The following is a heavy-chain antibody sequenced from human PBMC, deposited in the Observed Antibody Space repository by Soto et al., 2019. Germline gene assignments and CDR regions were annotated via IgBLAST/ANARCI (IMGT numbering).Heavy chain of an antibody. Sequence: NPSETLSLTCTVSGGSISSYYWSWIRQPAGKGLEWIGRIYTSGSTNYNPSLKSRVTMSVDTSKNQFSLKLSSVTAADTAVYYCARDGYSSSWYWFDPWGQGTLVTVSS. J-gene: IGHJ5*02. CDR2: IYTSGST. CDR1: GGSISSYY. D-gene: IGHD6-13*01. V-gene: IGHV4-4*07. CDR3: ARDGYSSSWYWFDP.